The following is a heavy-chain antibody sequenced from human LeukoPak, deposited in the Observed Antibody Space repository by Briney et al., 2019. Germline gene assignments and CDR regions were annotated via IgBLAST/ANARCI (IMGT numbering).Heavy chain of an antibody. Sequence: SETLSLTCAVYGGSFSGYYWSWIRQPPGKGLEWIGEINHSGSTNYNPSLKSRVTISVDTSKNQFSLKLSSVTAADTAVYYCARGVITPRYSSSWYVKNWFDPWGQGTLVTVSS. CDR3: ARGVITPRYSSSWYVKNWFDP. CDR1: GGSFSGYY. D-gene: IGHD6-13*01. CDR2: INHSGST. J-gene: IGHJ5*02. V-gene: IGHV4-34*01.